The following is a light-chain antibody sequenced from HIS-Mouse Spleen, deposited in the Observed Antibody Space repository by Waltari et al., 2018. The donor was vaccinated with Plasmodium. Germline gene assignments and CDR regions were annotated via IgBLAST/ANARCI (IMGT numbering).Light chain of an antibody. CDR1: QSVSSN. V-gene: IGKV3-15*01. CDR2: GAP. CDR3: QQYNNWSFT. J-gene: IGKJ3*01. Sequence: EIVMTQSPATLSVSPGERATLSCRASQSVSSNLAWYQQKPGQAPRLLIYGAPTRATGIPARFSGSGFGTEFTLTISSLQSEDFAVYYCQQYNNWSFTFGPGTKVDIK.